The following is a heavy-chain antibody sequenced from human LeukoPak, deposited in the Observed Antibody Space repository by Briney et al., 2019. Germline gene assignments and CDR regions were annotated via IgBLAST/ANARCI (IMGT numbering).Heavy chain of an antibody. CDR1: GFTVSSNY. J-gene: IGHJ6*02. D-gene: IGHD5-18*01. Sequence: PGGSLRLSCAASGFTVSSNYMSWVRQAPGKGLEWGSVIYSGGSTYYADSVKGRFTISRDNSKNTLYLQMNSLRAEDTAVYYCARGVPQLTGYYYGMDVWGQGTTVTVSS. CDR2: IYSGGST. V-gene: IGHV3-53*01. CDR3: ARGVPQLTGYYYGMDV.